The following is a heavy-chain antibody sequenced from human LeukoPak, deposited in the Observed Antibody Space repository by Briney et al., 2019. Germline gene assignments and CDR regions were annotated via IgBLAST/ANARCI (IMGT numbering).Heavy chain of an antibody. Sequence: SETLSLTCTVSGVSISSSYWSWIRQPPGKGLEWIGYFYYSRNTNYNPSLKSRVTMSVDTSKNQFSLNLRSVTAADTAVFYCARLRFWSGYPFFDSWGQGTLVTVSP. CDR2: FYYSRNT. J-gene: IGHJ4*02. CDR3: ARLRFWSGYPFFDS. D-gene: IGHD3-3*01. V-gene: IGHV4-59*01. CDR1: GVSISSSY.